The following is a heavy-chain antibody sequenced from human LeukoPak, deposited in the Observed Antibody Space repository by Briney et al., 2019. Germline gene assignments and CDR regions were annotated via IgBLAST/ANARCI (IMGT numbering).Heavy chain of an antibody. J-gene: IGHJ4*02. CDR2: IYYSGST. D-gene: IGHD5-18*01. CDR3: ARVRYSYGLLFDY. V-gene: IGHV4-59*01. Sequence: PETLSLTCTVSGGSISSYYWSWIRQPPGKGLEWIGYIYYSGSTNYNPSLKSRVTISVDTSKNQFSLKLSSVTAADTAVYYCARVRYSYGLLFDYWGQGTLVTVSS. CDR1: GGSISSYY.